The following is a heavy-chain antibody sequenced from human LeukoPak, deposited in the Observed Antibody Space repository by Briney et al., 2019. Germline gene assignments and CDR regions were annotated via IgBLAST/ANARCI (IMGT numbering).Heavy chain of an antibody. CDR2: IKQDGSDE. CDR3: ARNRSYGDYVEF. J-gene: IGHJ4*02. Sequence: GGSLRLSCAASGFTFSNYWMSWVRQAPGKGLEWVANIKQDGSDEYYLDSVEGRFTISRDNAKNSLYLQMNSLRAEDTAVYYCARNRSYGDYVEFWGQGTLVTVSS. V-gene: IGHV3-7*01. CDR1: GFTFSNYW. D-gene: IGHD4-17*01.